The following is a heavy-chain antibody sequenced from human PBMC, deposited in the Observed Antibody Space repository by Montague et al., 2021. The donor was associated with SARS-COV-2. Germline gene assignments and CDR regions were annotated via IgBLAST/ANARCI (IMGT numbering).Heavy chain of an antibody. CDR2: ISGTGTT. J-gene: IGHJ4*02. V-gene: IGHV3-23*01. D-gene: IGHD3-10*01. CDR1: GFTFSSYT. Sequence: SLRLSCAASGFTFSSYTMNWVRQAPGKGLEWVAVISGTGTTYYADSVKGRFTISRDNSKNTVYLQMNSLSAEDTALFYCAKGTMARGTTISAYYFSYWGRGTPVTVSS. CDR3: AKGTMARGTTISAYYFSY.